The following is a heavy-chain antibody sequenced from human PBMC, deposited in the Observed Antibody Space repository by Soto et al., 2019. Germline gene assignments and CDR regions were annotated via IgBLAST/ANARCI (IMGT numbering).Heavy chain of an antibody. Sequence: PVLESGGGLVQPGGSLRLSCAASGFTFSCCAMSWVRQAPGKGLEWVSTIHGDGDYTHDTDSVKGRFTISRDNSRNPLYLQMNSLRADDTAVYYCAKNRGAGSYSNWSFAVWGRGTLVTVSS. CDR2: IHGDGDYT. J-gene: IGHJ2*01. CDR3: AKNRGAGSYSNWSFAV. CDR1: GFTFSCCA. D-gene: IGHD1-26*01. V-gene: IGHV3-23*01.